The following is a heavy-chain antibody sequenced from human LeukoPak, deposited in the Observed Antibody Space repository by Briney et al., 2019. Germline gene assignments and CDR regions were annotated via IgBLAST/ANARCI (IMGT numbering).Heavy chain of an antibody. D-gene: IGHD3-16*01. CDR3: ARAGDDEESYYYMDV. CDR1: GYTFTSYF. Sequence: ASVKVSCKASGYTFTSYFIHWVRQAPGQGLEWMGLITPTSGSTIYAHKFQGRVTMTRDTSTTTVYMELSSLISEDTAVYYCARAGDDEESYYYMDVWGRGTKVTVSS. J-gene: IGHJ6*03. V-gene: IGHV1-46*01. CDR2: ITPTSGST.